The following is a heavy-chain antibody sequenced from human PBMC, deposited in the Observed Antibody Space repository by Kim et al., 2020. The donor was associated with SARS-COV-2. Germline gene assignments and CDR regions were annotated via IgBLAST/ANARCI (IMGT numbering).Heavy chain of an antibody. V-gene: IGHV5-51*01. J-gene: IGHJ3*02. CDR3: ARRHYDFWSGYYHNDAFDI. CDR2: IYPGDSDT. CDR1: GYSFTSYW. Sequence: GESLKISCKGSGYSFTSYWIGWVRQMPGKGLEWMGIIYPGDSDTRYSPSFQGQVTISADKSISTAYLQWSSLKASDTAMYYCARRHYDFWSGYYHNDAFDIWGQGTMVTVSS. D-gene: IGHD3-3*01.